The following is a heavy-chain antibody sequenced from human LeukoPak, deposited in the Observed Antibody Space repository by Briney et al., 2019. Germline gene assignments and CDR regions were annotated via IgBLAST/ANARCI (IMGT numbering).Heavy chain of an antibody. Sequence: AGSLRLSCAASGFTISTFAMIWVRQPPGKGLEWVSSIFPSGGEIHYADSVRGRFTISRDNSKSTLSLQMNSLRAEDTAIYYCATYRQVLLPFESWGQGTLVTVTS. CDR1: GFTISTFA. V-gene: IGHV3-23*01. J-gene: IGHJ4*02. CDR3: ATYRQVLLPFES. CDR2: IFPSGGEI. D-gene: IGHD2-8*02.